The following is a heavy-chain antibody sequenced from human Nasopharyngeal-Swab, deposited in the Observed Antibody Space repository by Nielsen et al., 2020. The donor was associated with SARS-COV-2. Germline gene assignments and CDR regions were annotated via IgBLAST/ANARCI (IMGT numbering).Heavy chain of an antibody. CDR2: IYYSGNT. CDR3: ARQHSSGWPVFDY. J-gene: IGHJ4*02. Sequence: GSLRLSCTVSGGSISSYYWSWIRQPPGKGLEWIGYIYYSGNTNYNPSLKSRVTISVDTSKNQFSLKLSSVTAADTAVYYCARQHSSGWPVFDYWGQGTLVTVSS. D-gene: IGHD6-19*01. V-gene: IGHV4-59*01. CDR1: GGSISSYY.